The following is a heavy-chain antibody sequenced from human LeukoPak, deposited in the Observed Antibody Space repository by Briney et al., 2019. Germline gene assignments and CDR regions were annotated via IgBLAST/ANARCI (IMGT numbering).Heavy chain of an antibody. Sequence: PGGSLRLSCAASGFTFSSHWMHWVRQAPGKGLVWVSRINGDGSNTTYADSVKGRFTISRDNAKNTLYLQMNSLRAEDTAVYHGARSKSWYSTDACGIWGQGAMVTVAS. CDR3: ARSKSWYSTDACGI. CDR1: GFTFSSHW. D-gene: IGHD2-15*01. CDR2: INGDGSNT. V-gene: IGHV3-74*03. J-gene: IGHJ3*02.